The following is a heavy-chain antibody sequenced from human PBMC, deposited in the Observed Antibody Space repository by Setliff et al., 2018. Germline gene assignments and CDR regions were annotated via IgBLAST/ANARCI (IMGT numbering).Heavy chain of an antibody. CDR1: GGSFSGYY. D-gene: IGHD6-19*01. J-gene: IGHJ4*02. V-gene: IGHV4-34*01. CDR2: INHSGST. CDR3: ARGHGYSSGWYRVYFDY. Sequence: SETLSLTCAVYGGSFSGYYWSWIRQPPGKGLEWIGEINHSGSTNYNPSIKSRVTISVDTSKNQFSLKLSSVTAADTAVYYWARGHGYSSGWYRVYFDYLGQGTLVTVSS.